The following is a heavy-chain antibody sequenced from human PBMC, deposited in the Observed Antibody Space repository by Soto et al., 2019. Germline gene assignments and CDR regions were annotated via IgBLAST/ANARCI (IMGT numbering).Heavy chain of an antibody. V-gene: IGHV3-33*01. CDR3: ARNSEQTAAANWFDS. J-gene: IGHJ5*01. D-gene: IGHD6-13*01. CDR2: IWYDGSNK. CDR1: GFTFSYYG. Sequence: PGGSLRLSCAASGFTFSYYGMHWVRQTPGKGLEWVAVIWYDGSNKYYVDSVKGRFTVSRDNSKNTLYLEMTSLRADDTGFYYCARNSEQTAAANWFDSWGQGTQVTVSS.